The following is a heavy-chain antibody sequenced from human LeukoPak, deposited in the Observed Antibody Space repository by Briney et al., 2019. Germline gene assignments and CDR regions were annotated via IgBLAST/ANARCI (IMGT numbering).Heavy chain of an antibody. J-gene: IGHJ4*02. CDR2: IWYDGSNK. V-gene: IGHV3-33*01. CDR1: GFTFSSYG. Sequence: PGGSLRLSCAASGFTFSSYGMHWVRQAPGKGLEWVAVIWYDGSNKYYADSVKGRFTISRDNSKNTLYLQMNSLRAEDTAVYYCARGSGRYFDWFNFDYWGQGTLVTVSS. D-gene: IGHD3-9*01. CDR3: ARGSGRYFDWFNFDY.